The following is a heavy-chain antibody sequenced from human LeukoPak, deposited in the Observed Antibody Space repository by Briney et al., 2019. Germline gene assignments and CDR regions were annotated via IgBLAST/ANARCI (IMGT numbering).Heavy chain of an antibody. Sequence: GGSLRLPCATPVFFFSSHAMSLVRYAPLKGVQFDPGIGASGGSTYYADSVKGRFTISRDNSKNTLYLQMNSLRTEDTAVYYCAKAEGYDILTGLDYWGQGTLVIVSS. D-gene: IGHD3-9*01. J-gene: IGHJ4*02. CDR2: IGASGGST. V-gene: IGHV3-23*01. CDR3: AKAEGYDILTGLDY. CDR1: VFFFSSHA.